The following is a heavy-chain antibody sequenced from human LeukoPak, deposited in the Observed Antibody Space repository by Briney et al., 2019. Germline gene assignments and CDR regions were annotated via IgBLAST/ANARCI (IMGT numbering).Heavy chain of an antibody. J-gene: IGHJ4*02. CDR3: TTDLGYYDSSGYNFDY. CDR2: IKSKTDGGTT. D-gene: IGHD3-22*01. V-gene: IGHV3-15*01. Sequence: KTGGSLRLSCAASGFTFSNAWMSWVRQAPGKGLEWVGRIKSKTDGGTTGYAAPVKGRFTISRDDSKNTLYLQMNSLKTEDTAVYYCTTDLGYYDSSGYNFDYWGQGTLVTVSS. CDR1: GFTFSNAW.